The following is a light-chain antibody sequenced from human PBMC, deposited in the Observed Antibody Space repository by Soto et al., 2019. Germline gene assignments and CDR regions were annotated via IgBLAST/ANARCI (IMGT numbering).Light chain of an antibody. V-gene: IGLV2-8*01. Sequence: QSALTQPPSASGSLGQLVTISCTGTSSDVGGYNYVSWHQQHPGKAPKLMIYEVTKRPSGVPDRFSGSKSGNTASLTVSGLQAEDEADYYCSSFAGGGNPVLFGGGTKLTVL. CDR3: SSFAGGGNPVL. J-gene: IGLJ2*01. CDR2: EVT. CDR1: SSDVGGYNY.